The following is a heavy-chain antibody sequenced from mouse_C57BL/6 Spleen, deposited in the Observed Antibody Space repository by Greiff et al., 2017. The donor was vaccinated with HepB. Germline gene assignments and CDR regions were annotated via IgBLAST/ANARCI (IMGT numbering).Heavy chain of an antibody. CDR3: AKKDSNYVYAMDY. D-gene: IGHD2-5*01. CDR2: IWRGGST. Sequence: VKLMESGPGLVQPSQSLSITCTVSGFSLTSYGVHWVRQSPGKGLEWLGVIWRGGSTDYNAAFMSRLSITKDNSKSQVFFKMNSLQADDTAIYYCAKKDSNYVYAMDYWGQGTSVTVSS. CDR1: GFSLTSYG. V-gene: IGHV2-5*01. J-gene: IGHJ4*01.